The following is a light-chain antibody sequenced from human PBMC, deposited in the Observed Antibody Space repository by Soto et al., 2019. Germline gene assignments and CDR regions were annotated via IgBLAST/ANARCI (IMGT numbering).Light chain of an antibody. Sequence: QSVLTQPPSVSGAPGQSVTISCTGSSSNIGAGYDVHWYQQLPGTAPKLLIYGNSNRPSGVPDRFSGSKSGTSASLAITGLQAEDEADYCCQSYDSSLSYVFGTGTKVTVL. J-gene: IGLJ1*01. CDR2: GNS. CDR3: QSYDSSLSYV. CDR1: SSNIGAGYD. V-gene: IGLV1-40*01.